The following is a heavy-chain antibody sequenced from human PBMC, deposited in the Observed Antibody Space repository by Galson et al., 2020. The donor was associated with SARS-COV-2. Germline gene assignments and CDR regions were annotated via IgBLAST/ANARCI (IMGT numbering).Heavy chain of an antibody. D-gene: IGHD4-17*01. CDR2: ISPGDSDT. Sequence: GESLKISCKGSGYSFTSYWIGWVRKMPGKGLEWKGIISPGDSDTRYSPSFQGQVTISADKSISTAYLQWSSLKASDTAMYYCARQINYGGNPIEYFQHWGQGTLVTVSS. V-gene: IGHV5-51*01. CDR1: GYSFTSYW. CDR3: ARQINYGGNPIEYFQH. J-gene: IGHJ1*01.